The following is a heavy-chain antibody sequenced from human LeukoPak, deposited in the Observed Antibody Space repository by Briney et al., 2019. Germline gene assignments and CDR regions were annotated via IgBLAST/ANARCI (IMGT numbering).Heavy chain of an antibody. D-gene: IGHD2-2*01. Sequence: ASVKVSCKASGYTFTAYYMHWVRQAPGQGLEWMGWINPNSGRTNYAPRFQGRVTMTRATSISTAYMELSRLRSDDTAVYYCARGYCTSTTCYYFDFWGQGTLVTVSS. V-gene: IGHV1-2*02. CDR2: INPNSGRT. J-gene: IGHJ4*02. CDR1: GYTFTAYY. CDR3: ARGYCTSTTCYYFDF.